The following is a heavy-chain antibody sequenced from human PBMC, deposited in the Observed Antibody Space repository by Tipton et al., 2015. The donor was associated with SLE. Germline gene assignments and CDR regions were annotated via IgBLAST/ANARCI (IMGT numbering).Heavy chain of an antibody. CDR2: INPSGGST. J-gene: IGHJ4*02. V-gene: IGHV1-46*01. CDR3: ARGRGADY. D-gene: IGHD3-10*01. Sequence: QSGPEVKKPGASVKVSCKASGYTFGTYSIHWVRQAPGQGLDWMGIINPSGGSTTYARKFQGRVTMTSDTSTSTVYMELSSLRSEDTAVYYCARGRGADYWGQGTLVTVSS. CDR1: GYTFGTYS.